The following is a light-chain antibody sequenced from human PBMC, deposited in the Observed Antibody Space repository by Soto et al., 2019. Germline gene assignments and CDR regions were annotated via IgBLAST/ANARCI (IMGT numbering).Light chain of an antibody. CDR2: DVS. CDR1: SSDVGAYNY. CDR3: SSYTSSRTRV. V-gene: IGLV2-14*03. J-gene: IGLJ3*02. Sequence: QSALTQPASVSGSPGQSITISCTGTSSDVGAYNYVAWYQHQPGKAPKLMIYDVSNRPSGVSNRFSASKSGNTASLTISGLQAEDEADYYCSSYTSSRTRVFGGGTKLTVL.